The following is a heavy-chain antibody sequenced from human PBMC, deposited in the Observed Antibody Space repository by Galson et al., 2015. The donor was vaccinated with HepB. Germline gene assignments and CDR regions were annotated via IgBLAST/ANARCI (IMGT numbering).Heavy chain of an antibody. J-gene: IGHJ5*02. V-gene: IGHV7-4-1*02. D-gene: IGHD3-22*01. CDR3: ARDLPYGDSSGPTANWFDP. CDR2: INTNTGNP. Sequence: VKVSCKASGYTFTGYAMNWVRQAPGQGLEWMGWINTNTGNPTYAQGFTGRFVFSLDTSVSTAYLQISSLKAEDTAVYYCARDLPYGDSSGPTANWFDPWGQGTLVTVSS. CDR1: GYTFTGYA.